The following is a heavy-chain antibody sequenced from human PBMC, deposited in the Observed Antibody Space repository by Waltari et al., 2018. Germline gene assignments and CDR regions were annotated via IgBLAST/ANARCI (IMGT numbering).Heavy chain of an antibody. D-gene: IGHD1-26*01. V-gene: IGHV3-23*03. J-gene: IGHJ4*02. CDR2: IDRGGST. Sequence: EVQLLESGGNLIQPGGYLRLSCAASGFTLNAYGMHWVRQAPGKVLEWVSVIDRGGSTKYADSVQGRFIISRENSRNMVYLQMSSLTTEDTAVYYCARGRDPGVVGGLSFWGLGTLVTVSS. CDR3: ARGRDPGVVGGLSF. CDR1: GFTLNAYG.